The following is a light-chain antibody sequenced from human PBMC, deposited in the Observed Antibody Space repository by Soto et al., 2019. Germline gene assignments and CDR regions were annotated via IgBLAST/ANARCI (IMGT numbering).Light chain of an antibody. J-gene: IGKJ4*01. V-gene: IGKV3D-20*02. CDR1: QSISSSF. Sequence: EIVLTQSPGALSLSPGERATLSCRASQSISSSFLAWYQQKPGQAPRLLIYGASIRATDIPDRFSGSGSGTDFTLTISRLEPEDFAVYYCQQRSNWPLTFGGGTKVEIK. CDR3: QQRSNWPLT. CDR2: GAS.